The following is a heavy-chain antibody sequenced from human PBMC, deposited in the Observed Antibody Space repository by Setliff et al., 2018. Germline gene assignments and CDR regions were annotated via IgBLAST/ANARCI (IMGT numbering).Heavy chain of an antibody. Sequence: PGGSLRLSCAASGFSFSNYAMNWVRQAPGKGLEWVANIKQDGSEKYYVDSVKGRFTISRDNAKNSLYLQMNSLRAEDTAVYYCARAIAAAHYYYYYMDVWGKGTTVTVSS. J-gene: IGHJ6*03. V-gene: IGHV3-7*03. CDR2: IKQDGSEK. CDR1: GFSFSNYA. D-gene: IGHD6-13*01. CDR3: ARAIAAAHYYYYYMDV.